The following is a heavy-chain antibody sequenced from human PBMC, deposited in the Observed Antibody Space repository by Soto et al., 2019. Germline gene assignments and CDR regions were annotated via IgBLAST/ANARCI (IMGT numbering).Heavy chain of an antibody. CDR2: VYATGTS. CDR1: GGSMSKFY. V-gene: IGHV4-4*07. J-gene: IGHJ5*02. D-gene: IGHD4-17*01. CDR3: VRDGSKTLRDCFDP. Sequence: PSETLSLTCSVSGGSMSKFYWSWIRKTAGKVLEWMGRVYATGTSDYNPSLRSRIAMSVDISKNTFSLRLRSVTAADTGVYYCVRDGSKTLRDCFDPWGQGILVTVSS.